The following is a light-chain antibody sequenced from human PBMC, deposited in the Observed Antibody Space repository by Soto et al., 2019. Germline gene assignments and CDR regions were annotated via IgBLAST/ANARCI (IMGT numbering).Light chain of an antibody. CDR3: QQYDTYPKT. V-gene: IGKV1-5*03. Sequence: DIQMTHSPSALSASVGDRVTITCRASQSISAWLAWYQQTPGKAPNLLIYKASTLQSGVPSRFSGSGSGTEFTLTIGSLQPDDFATYYCQQYDTYPKTFGQGTKVDIK. J-gene: IGKJ1*01. CDR2: KAS. CDR1: QSISAW.